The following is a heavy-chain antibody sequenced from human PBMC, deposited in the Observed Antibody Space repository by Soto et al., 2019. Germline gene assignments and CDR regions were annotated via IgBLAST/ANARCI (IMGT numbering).Heavy chain of an antibody. D-gene: IGHD6-13*01. Sequence: ASVKVSCKASGYTFTGYYMHWVRQAPGQGLEWMGWINPNSGGTNYAQKFQGRVTMTRDTSISTAYMELSRLRSDDTAVYYCARHQHRSSWYYYYYGMDVWGQGTTVTVSS. CDR2: INPNSGGT. CDR1: GYTFTGYY. CDR3: ARHQHRSSWYYYYYGMDV. V-gene: IGHV1-2*02. J-gene: IGHJ6*02.